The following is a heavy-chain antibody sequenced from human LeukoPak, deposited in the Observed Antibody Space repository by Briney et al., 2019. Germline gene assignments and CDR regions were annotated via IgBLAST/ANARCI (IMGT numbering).Heavy chain of an antibody. CDR3: ARDLRDFWSGYPFDY. J-gene: IGHJ4*02. Sequence: SETLSLTCTVSGGSISSSSYYWGWIRQPPGKGLEWIGSIYYSGSTYYNPSLKSRVTISVDTSKNQFSLKLSSVTAADTAVYYCARDLRDFWSGYPFDYWGQGTLVTVSS. D-gene: IGHD3-3*01. V-gene: IGHV4-39*07. CDR1: GGSISSSSYY. CDR2: IYYSGST.